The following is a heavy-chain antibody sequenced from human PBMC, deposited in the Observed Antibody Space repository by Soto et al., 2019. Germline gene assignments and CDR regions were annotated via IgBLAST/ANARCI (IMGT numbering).Heavy chain of an antibody. CDR3: ARGRYCLTGRCFPNWFDS. CDR1: GDSISTVGYF. Sequence: SETLSHTCSVSGDSISTVGYFWAGIRQPPGQGLEYIGYIYKSATTYYNPSFESRVAISLDTSKSQFSLNVTSVTAADTAVYFCARGRYCLTGRCFPNWFDSWGQGTLVTVSS. CDR2: IYKSATT. V-gene: IGHV4-30-4*01. J-gene: IGHJ5*01. D-gene: IGHD2-15*01.